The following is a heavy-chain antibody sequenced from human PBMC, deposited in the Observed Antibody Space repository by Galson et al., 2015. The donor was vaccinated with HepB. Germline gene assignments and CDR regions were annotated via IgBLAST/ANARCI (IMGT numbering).Heavy chain of an antibody. CDR2: INFNSGGT. CDR1: GYTFTGYY. V-gene: IGHV1-2*06. J-gene: IGHJ4*02. Sequence: SVKVSCKASGYTFTGYYIHWVRQAPGQGLEWMGRINFNSGGTSYAHKFQGRVTMTRDTSTSTVYMELSSLRSEDTAVYYCARVMPGQQPALRYWGQGTLVTVSS. CDR3: ARVMPGQQPALRY. D-gene: IGHD6-13*01.